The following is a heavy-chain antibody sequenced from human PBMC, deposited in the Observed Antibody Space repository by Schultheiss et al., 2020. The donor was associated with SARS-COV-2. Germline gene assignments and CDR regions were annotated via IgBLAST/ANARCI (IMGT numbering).Heavy chain of an antibody. Sequence: GGSLRLSCAASGFTVSSNYMSWVRQAPGKGLEWVSAISGSGGSTYYADSVKGRFTISRDNSKNTLYLQMNSLRAEDTAVYYCAKQPFDYDFWSGYYTNWFDPWGQGTLVTVSS. CDR2: ISGSGGST. J-gene: IGHJ5*02. V-gene: IGHV3-23*01. CDR3: AKQPFDYDFWSGYYTNWFDP. D-gene: IGHD3-3*01. CDR1: GFTVSSNY.